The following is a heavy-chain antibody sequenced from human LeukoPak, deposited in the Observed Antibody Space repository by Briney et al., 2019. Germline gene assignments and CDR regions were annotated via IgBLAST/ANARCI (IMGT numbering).Heavy chain of an antibody. Sequence: PSETLSLTCTVSGGSISSYYWSWIRQPPGKGLEWIGYISYSGSTNYNPSLKSRVTISVDTSKNQLSLELNSVTAADTAGYYCAREGGSDYVWGSYRRKNWFDPWGQGTLVTVSS. CDR2: ISYSGST. V-gene: IGHV4-59*12. CDR1: GGSISSYY. D-gene: IGHD3-16*02. J-gene: IGHJ5*02. CDR3: AREGGSDYVWGSYRRKNWFDP.